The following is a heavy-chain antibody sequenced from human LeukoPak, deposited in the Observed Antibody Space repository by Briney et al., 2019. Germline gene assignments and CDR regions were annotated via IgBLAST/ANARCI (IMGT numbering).Heavy chain of an antibody. Sequence: PSETLSLTCTVSGGSISSGSYYWSWIRQPAGKGLEWIGRIYTSGSTNYNPSLKSRVTISVDTSKNQFSLKLSSVTAADTAVYYCARESQRFLEWLGFDYWGQGTLVTVSS. D-gene: IGHD3-3*01. V-gene: IGHV4-61*02. CDR1: GGSISSGSYY. CDR3: ARESQRFLEWLGFDY. CDR2: IYTSGST. J-gene: IGHJ4*02.